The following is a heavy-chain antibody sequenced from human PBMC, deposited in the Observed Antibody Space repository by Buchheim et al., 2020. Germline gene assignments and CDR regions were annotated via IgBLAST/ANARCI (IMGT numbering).Heavy chain of an antibody. Sequence: QVQLVESGGGVVQPGRSLRLSCAASGFTFSSYGMHWVRQAPGKGLEWVAVISYDGSNKYYADSVKGRFTISRDNSKNTLYLQMNSLRAEDTAVYYCAKDVTLVVPAAIQPDYWGQGTL. J-gene: IGHJ4*02. V-gene: IGHV3-30*18. CDR3: AKDVTLVVPAAIQPDY. CDR2: ISYDGSNK. D-gene: IGHD2-2*02. CDR1: GFTFSSYG.